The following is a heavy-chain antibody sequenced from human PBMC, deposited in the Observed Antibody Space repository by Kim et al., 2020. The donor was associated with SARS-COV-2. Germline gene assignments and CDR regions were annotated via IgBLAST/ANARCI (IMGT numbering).Heavy chain of an antibody. V-gene: IGHV3-74*01. J-gene: IGHJ5*02. D-gene: IGHD5-12*01. CDR1: GFTFSKYW. Sequence: GGSLRLSCAASGFTFSKYWMHWVRQVPGKGLVWFSRRNEDGSITNYADSVRGRFTISRDNARSTLYLQMNSLGAEDTALYYCARDLSGSDDLWGQGTLVTVSS. CDR2: RNEDGSIT. CDR3: ARDLSGSDDL.